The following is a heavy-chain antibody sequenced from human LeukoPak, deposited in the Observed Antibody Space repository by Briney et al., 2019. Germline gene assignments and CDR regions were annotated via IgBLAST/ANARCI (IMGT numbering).Heavy chain of an antibody. Sequence: SVKVSCKDSGFTFSSSAVKWVRQARGQRLEWIGWIVVGSGKTNYAQKFQERVTITRDMSTSTAYMELSSLRSEDTAVYSCAADENCSSTSCYPYAFDIWGQGTMVTVSS. CDR3: AADENCSSTSCYPYAFDI. CDR2: IVVGSGKT. V-gene: IGHV1-58*01. J-gene: IGHJ3*02. CDR1: GFTFSSSA. D-gene: IGHD2-2*01.